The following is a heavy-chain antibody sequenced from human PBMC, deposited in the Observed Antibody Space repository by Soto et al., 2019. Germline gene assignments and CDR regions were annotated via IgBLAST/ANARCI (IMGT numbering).Heavy chain of an antibody. CDR3: TSGYFYASTGYYPAEYFQH. D-gene: IGHD3-22*01. Sequence: QVQLVQSGAEVKKPGSSVKVSCRASGGTFSNYAISWVRQAPGQGLEWMGGIIPIFGTANYAQKFQGRVTITADDSTTTAYMELSSLRSEDTAIYYCTSGYFYASTGYYPAEYFQHWGQGTLVTVSS. CDR1: GGTFSNYA. J-gene: IGHJ1*01. V-gene: IGHV1-69*01. CDR2: IIPIFGTA.